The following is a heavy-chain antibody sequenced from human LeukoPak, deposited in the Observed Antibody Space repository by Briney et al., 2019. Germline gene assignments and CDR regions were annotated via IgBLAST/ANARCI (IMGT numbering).Heavy chain of an antibody. D-gene: IGHD3-10*01. CDR2: IYPGDSDT. CDR1: GYRFTNYW. CDR3: ARRYYGSGSYSDGFDY. Sequence: GESLKISFKGSGYRFTNYWIGWGRQMPGKGLEWMGIIYPGDSDTRYSPSFQGQVSISVDKSISTAYLQWSSLKASDTAMYYCARRYYGSGSYSDGFDYWGQGTLVTVSS. V-gene: IGHV5-51*01. J-gene: IGHJ4*02.